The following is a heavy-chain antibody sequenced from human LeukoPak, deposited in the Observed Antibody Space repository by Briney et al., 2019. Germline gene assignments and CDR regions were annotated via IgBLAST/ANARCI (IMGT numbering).Heavy chain of an antibody. CDR2: IRGCGVST. D-gene: IGHD6-19*01. J-gene: IGHJ5*02. CDR3: AKGASSGWLLYWFDP. Sequence: GGSLRLSCAASGFTFSSYVMTWVRQAPGRGLEWVSGIRGCGVSTYYADSVKGRFTISRDNSKKRMYLQINSWRAEDTAIYYCAKGASSGWLLYWFDPWGQGTVVTVSS. CDR1: GFTFSSYV. V-gene: IGHV3-23*01.